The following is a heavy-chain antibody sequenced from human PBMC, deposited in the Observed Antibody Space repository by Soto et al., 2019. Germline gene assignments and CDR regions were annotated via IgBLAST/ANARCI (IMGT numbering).Heavy chain of an antibody. CDR3: ARHGFYGDYSSNYFDP. J-gene: IGHJ5*02. CDR1: GYSFTNYW. Sequence: GESLKISCKGSGYSFTNYWIAWVRQMPGKGLEYMGIIYPSDSTARYSPSFQGQVTISADKSISTAYLQWNSLKASDTAMYYCARHGFYGDYSSNYFDPWGQGTLVTVSS. D-gene: IGHD4-17*01. CDR2: IYPSDSTA. V-gene: IGHV5-51*01.